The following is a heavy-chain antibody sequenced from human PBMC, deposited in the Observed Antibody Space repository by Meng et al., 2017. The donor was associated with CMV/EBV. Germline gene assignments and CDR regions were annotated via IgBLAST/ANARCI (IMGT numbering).Heavy chain of an antibody. D-gene: IGHD3-22*01. J-gene: IGHJ4*02. CDR3: ARDDSSY. CDR1: GFTLSTYT. V-gene: IGHV3-30*04. CDR2: FLYDGSDE. Sequence: GGSLRLSCAASGFTLSTYTMHWVRQAPGKGLEWVAAFLYDGSDEYYADSVKGRFTISRDNIKNTLFLQMNSLRAEDTAVYYCARDDSSYWGQGTLVTVSS.